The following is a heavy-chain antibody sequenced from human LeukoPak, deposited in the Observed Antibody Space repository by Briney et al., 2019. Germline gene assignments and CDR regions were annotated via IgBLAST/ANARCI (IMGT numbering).Heavy chain of an antibody. CDR3: ARTLGANGFDY. V-gene: IGHV1-8*01. D-gene: IGHD1-26*01. CDR2: MNPNSGNT. Sequence: RASVKVSCKASGYTFTSYDINWVRQAPGQGLSGMGWMNPNSGNTGYAQKFQGRVTMTRNTSISTAYMELSSLRSEDTAVYYCARTLGANGFDYWGQGTLVTVSS. J-gene: IGHJ4*02. CDR1: GYTFTSYD.